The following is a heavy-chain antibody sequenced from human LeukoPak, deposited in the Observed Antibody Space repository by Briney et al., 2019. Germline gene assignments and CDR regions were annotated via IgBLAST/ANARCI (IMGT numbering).Heavy chain of an antibody. Sequence: GGSLRLSCVASGFTFGNYAMSWVRQAPGKGLEWVSYISSSGSTIFYADSVKGRFTISRDNAKNSLYLQMNSLRAEDTAVYYCARDPGSGYEEHFDYWGQGTLVTVSS. CDR2: ISSSGSTI. CDR1: GFTFGNYA. D-gene: IGHD5-12*01. J-gene: IGHJ4*02. V-gene: IGHV3-11*01. CDR3: ARDPGSGYEEHFDY.